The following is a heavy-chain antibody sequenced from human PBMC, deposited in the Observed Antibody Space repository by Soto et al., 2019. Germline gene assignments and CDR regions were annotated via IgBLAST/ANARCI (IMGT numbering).Heavy chain of an antibody. D-gene: IGHD6-19*01. CDR1: GFTFSSYA. J-gene: IGHJ6*02. Sequence: GGSLRLSCAASGFTFSSYAMSWVRQAPGKGLEWASAISGSGGSTYYADSVKGRFTISRDNSKNTLYLQMNSLRAEDTAVYYCAKDLRQWLIQAYYYYGMDVWGQGTTVTVSS. CDR3: AKDLRQWLIQAYYYYGMDV. CDR2: ISGSGGST. V-gene: IGHV3-23*01.